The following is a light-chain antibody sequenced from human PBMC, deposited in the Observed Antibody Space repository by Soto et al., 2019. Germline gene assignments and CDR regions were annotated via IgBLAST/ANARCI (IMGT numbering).Light chain of an antibody. Sequence: EIVLTQSPATLSLSPGERATLSCRASQSVSSYLAWYQQKGGQAPRLLIYDASNRATGIPARFSGSGSGTDSTITSSLLDAEVVAVYYCQRHSDWPTFGGGTKVEIK. J-gene: IGKJ4*01. CDR3: QRHSDWPT. CDR1: QSVSSY. V-gene: IGKV3-11*01. CDR2: DAS.